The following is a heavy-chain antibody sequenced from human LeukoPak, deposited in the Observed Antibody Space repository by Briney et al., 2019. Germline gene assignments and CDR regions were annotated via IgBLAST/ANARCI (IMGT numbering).Heavy chain of an antibody. D-gene: IGHD5-24*01. CDR3: ARVMATIDVVDY. V-gene: IGHV1-46*01. CDR2: INPSGGST. J-gene: IGHJ4*02. Sequence: ASVTVSCTASGYTFTSYYMHWVRQAPGQGLEWMGIINPSGGSTSYAQKFQGRVTMTRDTSTSTVYMELSSLRSEDTAVYYCARVMATIDVVDYWGQGTLVTVSS. CDR1: GYTFTSYY.